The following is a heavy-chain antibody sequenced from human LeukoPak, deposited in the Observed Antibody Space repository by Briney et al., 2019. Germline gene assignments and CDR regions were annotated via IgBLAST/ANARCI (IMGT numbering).Heavy chain of an antibody. CDR2: INHSGST. D-gene: IGHD6-13*01. CDR1: GGPFSGYY. J-gene: IGHJ5*02. CDR3: SIAAAGWFDP. Sequence: SETLSLTCAVYGGPFSGYYWSWFRQPPGKGLEWLGEINHSGSTNYNPSLKSRVTISVDTSKNQFSLKLSSVTAADTAVYYCSIAAAGWFDPWGQGTLVTVSS. V-gene: IGHV4-34*01.